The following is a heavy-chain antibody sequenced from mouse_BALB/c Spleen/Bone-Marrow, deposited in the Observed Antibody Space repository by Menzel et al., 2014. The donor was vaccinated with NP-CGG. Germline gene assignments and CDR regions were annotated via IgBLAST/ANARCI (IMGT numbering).Heavy chain of an antibody. J-gene: IGHJ3*01. CDR1: GLTFSGYT. CDR2: ITNGGGNT. Sequence: EVNVVESGGGLVQPGGSLKLSCAASGLTFSGYTMSWVRQTPEKRLEWVAFITNGGGNTYYPDTVKGRFTISRDNAKNTLYLQMSSLKSEDTAIYYCTTLTGTSYWGQGTLVTDSA. CDR3: TTLTGTSY. V-gene: IGHV5-12-2*01. D-gene: IGHD4-1*01.